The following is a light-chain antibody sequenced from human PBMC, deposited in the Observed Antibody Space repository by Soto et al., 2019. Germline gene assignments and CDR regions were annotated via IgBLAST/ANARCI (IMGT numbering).Light chain of an antibody. Sequence: DIQMTQSPSPLSASVGDRVTITCRASQSISSWLAWYQQKPGQAPKLMIYKASSLESGVPSRFSGSRSGTEFPLTISNLQPDDFATDYCQQYNSYWTFGQGTKVEIK. CDR2: KAS. V-gene: IGKV1-5*03. J-gene: IGKJ1*01. CDR1: QSISSW. CDR3: QQYNSYWT.